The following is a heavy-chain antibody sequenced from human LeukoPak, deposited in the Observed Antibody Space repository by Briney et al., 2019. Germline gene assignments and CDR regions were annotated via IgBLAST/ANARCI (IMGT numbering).Heavy chain of an antibody. D-gene: IGHD3-10*01. J-gene: IGHJ3*02. CDR3: ARAARGTVANPTHAFDI. CDR2: IYYSGST. CDR1: GGSISSGGYY. Sequence: PSQTLSLTCTVSGGSISSGGYYWSWIRQPPGKGLEWIGYIYYSGSTNYNPSLKSRVTISVDTSKNQFSLKLSSVTAADTAVYYCARAARGTVANPTHAFDIWGQGTMVTVSS. V-gene: IGHV4-61*08.